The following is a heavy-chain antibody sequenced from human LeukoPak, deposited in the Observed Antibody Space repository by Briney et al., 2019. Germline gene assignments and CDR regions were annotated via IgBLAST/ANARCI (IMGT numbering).Heavy chain of an antibody. CDR2: ISGSGGST. V-gene: IGHV3-23*01. J-gene: IGHJ4*02. CDR1: GFTFSSYA. CDR3: AKTVRNYYDSSGQGPFDY. D-gene: IGHD3-22*01. Sequence: PGGSLRLSCAASGFTFSSYAMSWVRQAPGKGLEWVSAISGSGGSTYYADSVKGRFTISRDNSKNTLYLQMNSLRAEDTAVYYCAKTVRNYYDSSGQGPFDYWGQGTLVTVSS.